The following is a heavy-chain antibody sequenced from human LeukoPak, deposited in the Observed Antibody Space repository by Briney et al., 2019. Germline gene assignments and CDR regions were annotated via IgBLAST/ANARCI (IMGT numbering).Heavy chain of an antibody. CDR3: AGPGY. Sequence: PGGSLRLSCAASGFTFRSYGMHWVRQAPGKGLEWVSYISSSSSIIYYADSVKGRFTISRDNPKKSLYLHMNSLRDEDTAVYFCAGPGYWGQGTLVTVSS. V-gene: IGHV3-48*02. CDR1: GFTFRSYG. CDR2: ISSSSSII. J-gene: IGHJ4*02.